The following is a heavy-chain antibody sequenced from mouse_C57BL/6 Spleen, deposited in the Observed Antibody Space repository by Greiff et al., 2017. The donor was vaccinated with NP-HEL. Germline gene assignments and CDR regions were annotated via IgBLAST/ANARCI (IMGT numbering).Heavy chain of an antibody. CDR2: ISSGGSYT. D-gene: IGHD2-5*01. J-gene: IGHJ4*01. V-gene: IGHV5-6*01. CDR1: GFTFSSYG. Sequence: EVQVVESGGDLVKPGGSLKLSCAASGFTFSSYGMSWVRQTPDKRLEWVATISSGGSYTYYPDSVKGRFTISRDNAKNTLYLQMSSLKSEDTAMYDCARRYYSNYDYAMDYWGQGTSVTVSS. CDR3: ARRYYSNYDYAMDY.